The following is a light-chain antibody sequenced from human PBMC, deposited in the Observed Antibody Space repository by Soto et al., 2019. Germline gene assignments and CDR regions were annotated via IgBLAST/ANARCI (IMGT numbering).Light chain of an antibody. CDR2: EGS. V-gene: IGLV2-23*01. J-gene: IGLJ3*02. CDR1: SSDVGSYNL. Sequence: QSALTQPASVSGSPGQSITISYTGTSSDVGSYNLVSWYQQHPGKAPKLMIYEGSKRPSGVSNRFSGSKSGITASLTISGLQAEDEADYYCCSYAGSSTWVFGGGTQLTVL. CDR3: CSYAGSSTWV.